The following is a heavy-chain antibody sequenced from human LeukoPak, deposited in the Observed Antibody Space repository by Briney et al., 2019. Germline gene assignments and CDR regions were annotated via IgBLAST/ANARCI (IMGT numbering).Heavy chain of an antibody. V-gene: IGHV1-2*02. J-gene: IGHJ1*01. D-gene: IGHD3-22*01. CDR3: ARGSYDSSDFEYFHH. CDR2: VNPNSGGT. Sequence: ASVKVSCKASGYTFAGYYIHWVRQAPGQGLEWMGWVNPNSGGTNYAQKFQGRVTMTGDTSISTAYMELNRLRSDDTAVYYCARGSYDSSDFEYFHHWGQGTLVTVSS. CDR1: GYTFAGYY.